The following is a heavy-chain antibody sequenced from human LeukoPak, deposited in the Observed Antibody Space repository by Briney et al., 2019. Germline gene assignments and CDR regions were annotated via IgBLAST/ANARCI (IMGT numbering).Heavy chain of an antibody. J-gene: IGHJ4*02. CDR1: GFTFSDYY. Sequence: PGGSLRLSCAASGFTFSDYYMSWIRQAPGKGLEWVSYISSSGSTIYYADSVKGRLTISRDNAKNSLCLQMNSLRAEDTAVYYCAKNVESYGLGDYFDYWGQGTLVTVSS. V-gene: IGHV3-11*01. CDR2: ISSSGSTI. CDR3: AKNVESYGLGDYFDY. D-gene: IGHD3-16*01.